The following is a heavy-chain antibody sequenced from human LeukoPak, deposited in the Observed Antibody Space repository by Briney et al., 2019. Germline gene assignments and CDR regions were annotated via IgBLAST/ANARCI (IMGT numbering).Heavy chain of an antibody. D-gene: IGHD6-6*01. V-gene: IGHV3-48*01. CDR3: ARGGSSIAASSYFDY. J-gene: IGHJ4*02. CDR2: IGIDSGNT. CDR1: GFTFSDYS. Sequence: PGGSLRLSCAASGFTFSDYSMNWVRQAPGKGLEWISYIGIDSGNTNYADSVKGRFIISGDKAKNSLYLQMNSLGAEDTAVYYCARGGSSIAASSYFDYWGQGTLVTVSS.